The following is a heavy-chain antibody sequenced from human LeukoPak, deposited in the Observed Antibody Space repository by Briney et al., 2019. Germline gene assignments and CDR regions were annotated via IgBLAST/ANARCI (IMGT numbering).Heavy chain of an antibody. V-gene: IGHV1-3*01. CDR1: GYTFTTYY. J-gene: IGHJ4*02. CDR2: INAGNGNT. D-gene: IGHD5-12*01. CDR3: ARELSIRTWLRFGY. Sequence: GASVKVSCKASGYTFTTYYMHWVRQAPGQRLEWMGWINAGNGNTKYSQKFQGRVTITRDTSASTAYMELSSLRSEDTAVYYCARELSIRTWLRFGYWGQGTLVTVSS.